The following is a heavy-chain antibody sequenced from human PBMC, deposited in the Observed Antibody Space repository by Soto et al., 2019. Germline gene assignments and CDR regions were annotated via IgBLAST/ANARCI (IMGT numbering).Heavy chain of an antibody. V-gene: IGHV4-59*01. CDR2: IYYSGST. D-gene: IGHD4-17*01. J-gene: IGHJ4*02. CDR1: GGSISSYY. CDR3: ARTHYGDPDY. Sequence: SSETLSLTCTVSGGSISSYYWSWIRQPPGKGLGWIGYIYYSGSTNYNPSLKSRVTISVDTSKNQFSLKLSSVTAADTAVYYCARTHYGDPDYWGQGTLVTVSS.